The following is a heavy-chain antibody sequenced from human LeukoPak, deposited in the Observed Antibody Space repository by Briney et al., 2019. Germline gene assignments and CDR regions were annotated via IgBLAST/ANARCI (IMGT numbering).Heavy chain of an antibody. Sequence: SETLSPTCAVYGGSFSSYYWSWIRQPPGKGLEWIGEINHSGSTNYNPSLKSRVTISVDTSKNQFSLNLNSVTAADTAVYYCARHSSSWYSLDYWGQGTLVTVSS. CDR3: ARHSSSWYSLDY. CDR1: GGSFSSYY. D-gene: IGHD6-13*01. V-gene: IGHV4-34*01. J-gene: IGHJ4*02. CDR2: INHSGST.